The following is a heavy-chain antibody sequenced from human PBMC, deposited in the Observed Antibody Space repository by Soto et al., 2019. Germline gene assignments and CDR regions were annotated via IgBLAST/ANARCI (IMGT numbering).Heavy chain of an antibody. V-gene: IGHV1-69*01. D-gene: IGHD2-21*02. CDR2: IIPIFGTT. J-gene: IGHJ4*02. CDR3: VRGLYCGGGCYWHFDY. CDR1: GGTFSNYP. Sequence: VQLVQSGAEVKKPGSSVKVSCKASGGTFSNYPFIWVRQAPGQGVDWMGGIIPIFGTTDYGKRFQGRATMPAAESTNAAYVELRSLRSDDTAVYYCVRGLYCGGGCYWHFDYGGQGTLVTVSP.